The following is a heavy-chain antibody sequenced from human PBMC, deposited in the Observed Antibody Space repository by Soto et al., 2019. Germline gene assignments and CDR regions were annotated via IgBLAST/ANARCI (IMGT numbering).Heavy chain of an antibody. Sequence: QVQLQESGPGLVKPSQTLSLTCTVSGGSISSGDYYWSWIRQPPGKGLEWIGYIYYSGSTYYNPSRKSRVTISVDTSKNQFSLKLSSVTAADTAVYYCAREGGDWENWFDPWGQGTLVTVSS. D-gene: IGHD1-26*01. CDR2: IYYSGST. J-gene: IGHJ5*02. V-gene: IGHV4-30-4*01. CDR1: GGSISSGDYY. CDR3: AREGGDWENWFDP.